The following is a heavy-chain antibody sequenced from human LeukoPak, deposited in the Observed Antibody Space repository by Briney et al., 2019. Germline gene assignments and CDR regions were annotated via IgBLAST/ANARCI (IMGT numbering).Heavy chain of an antibody. D-gene: IGHD3-22*01. V-gene: IGHV4-4*02. CDR1: GGSISSGYW. CDR2: IHNSGST. Sequence: SETLSLTCAVSGGSISSGYWWSWVRQPPGKGLEWIAEIHNSGSTNYNPSLKSQFTISVDKSKNQFSLNLNSATAADTAVYYCARNGDYCLDYWGQGVLVIVSS. J-gene: IGHJ4*02. CDR3: ARNGDYCLDY.